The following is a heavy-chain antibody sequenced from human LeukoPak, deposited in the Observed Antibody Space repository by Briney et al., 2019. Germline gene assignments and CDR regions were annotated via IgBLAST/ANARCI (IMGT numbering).Heavy chain of an antibody. J-gene: IGHJ4*02. CDR3: ARDSRSVVVPAAIRANFDY. CDR2: IYSGGST. Sequence: PGGSLRLSCAASGFTVSSNYMSWVRQAPGKGLEWVSVIYSGGSTYYADSVKGRFTISRDNSKNTLYLQMNSLRAEDTAAYYCARDSRSVVVPAAIRANFDYWGQGTLVTVSS. CDR1: GFTVSSNY. V-gene: IGHV3-66*01. D-gene: IGHD2-2*01.